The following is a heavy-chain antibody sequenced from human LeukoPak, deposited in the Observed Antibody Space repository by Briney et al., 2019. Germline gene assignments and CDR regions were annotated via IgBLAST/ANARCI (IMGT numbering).Heavy chain of an antibody. CDR2: IIPIFGTA. D-gene: IGHD2-2*01. CDR1: GGTFSSYA. J-gene: IGHJ3*02. V-gene: IGHV1-69*13. CDR3: ASRIVVDAFDI. Sequence: EASVKVSCKASGGTFSSYAISWVRQAPGQGLEWMGGIIPIFGTANYAQKFQGRVTITADESTSTAYIELSSLRSEDTAVYYCASRIVVDAFDIWGQGTMVTVSS.